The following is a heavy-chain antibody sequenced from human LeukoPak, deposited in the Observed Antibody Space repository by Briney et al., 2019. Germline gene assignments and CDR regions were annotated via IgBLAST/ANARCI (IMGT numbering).Heavy chain of an antibody. Sequence: GGSLRPSCAASGFTFSSYAMSWLRQAPGKGLEGVSAISGSGGSTYYADSVKGRFTISRDNSKNTLYLQMNSLRAEDTAVYYCAKDLSYYYDSSGYYFDYWGQGTLVTVSS. CDR1: GFTFSSYA. CDR2: ISGSGGST. CDR3: AKDLSYYYDSSGYYFDY. V-gene: IGHV3-23*01. D-gene: IGHD3-22*01. J-gene: IGHJ4*02.